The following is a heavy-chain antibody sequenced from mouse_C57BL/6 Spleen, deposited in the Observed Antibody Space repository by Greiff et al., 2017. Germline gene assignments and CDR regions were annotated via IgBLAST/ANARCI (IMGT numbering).Heavy chain of an antibody. D-gene: IGHD2-1*01. V-gene: IGHV1-81*01. CDR1: GYTFTSYG. CDR3: AGSSTMVYWYFDV. CDR2: IYPRSGNT. J-gene: IGHJ1*03. Sequence: VHLVESGAELARPGASVKLSCKASGYTFTSYGISWVKQRTGQGLEWIGEIYPRSGNTYYNEKFKGKATLTADKSSSTAYMELRSLTSEDSAVYFCAGSSTMVYWYFDVWGTGTTVTVSS.